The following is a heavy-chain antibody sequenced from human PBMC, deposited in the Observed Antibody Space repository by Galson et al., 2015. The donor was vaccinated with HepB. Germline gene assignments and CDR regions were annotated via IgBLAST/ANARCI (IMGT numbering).Heavy chain of an antibody. V-gene: IGHV3-23*01. D-gene: IGHD1-26*01. CDR1: GFTFSSYA. Sequence: SLRLSCAASGFTFSSYAMNWVRQAPGKGLEWVSSISDSGDKTYYADSVKGRFSISRDNSKNTVYLQMKSLRAEDTAVYYCAKSIVSGTSSITFFDFWGQGTLVTVSS. J-gene: IGHJ4*02. CDR2: ISDSGDKT. CDR3: AKSIVSGTSSITFFDF.